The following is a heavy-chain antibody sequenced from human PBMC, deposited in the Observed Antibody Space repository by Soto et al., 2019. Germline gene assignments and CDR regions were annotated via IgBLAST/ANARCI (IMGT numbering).Heavy chain of an antibody. Sequence: QVQLVQSGAEVKKPGASVKVSCKASGYTFTSYGISWVRQAPGQGLEWMGWISAYNGNTNYAQKLQGRVTMTTDTSTSTAYMKLRSLRSDDTAVYYCAREMAYYGSGSYSDYWGHVTLVTVSS. D-gene: IGHD3-10*01. CDR2: ISAYNGNT. CDR3: AREMAYYGSGSYSDY. V-gene: IGHV1-18*01. CDR1: GYTFTSYG. J-gene: IGHJ4*01.